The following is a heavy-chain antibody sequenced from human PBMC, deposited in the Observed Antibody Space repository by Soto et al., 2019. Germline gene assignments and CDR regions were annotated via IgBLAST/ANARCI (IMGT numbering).Heavy chain of an antibody. CDR2: ISAYNGNT. V-gene: IGHV1-18*01. D-gene: IGHD3-22*01. J-gene: IGHJ4*02. Sequence: QVQLVQSGAEVKKPGASVKVSCKASGYTFTSYGISWVRQAPGQGLEWMGWISAYNGNTNYAQKLQGRVTMTTDTSTSTAYMELRSLRSDDTAVYYCARDGNPYYYDSSGVTTSYFDYWGQGPLVTVSS. CDR3: ARDGNPYYYDSSGVTTSYFDY. CDR1: GYTFTSYG.